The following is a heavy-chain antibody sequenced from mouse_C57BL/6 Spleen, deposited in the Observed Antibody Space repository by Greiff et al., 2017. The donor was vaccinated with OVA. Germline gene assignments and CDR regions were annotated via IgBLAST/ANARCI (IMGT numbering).Heavy chain of an antibody. CDR3: ARRLYDYDDLYYFDY. CDR2: IDPSDSYT. Sequence: QVQLQQPGAELVRPGTSVKLSCKASGYTFTSYWMHWVKQRPGQGLEWIGVIDPSDSYTNYNQKFTGKATLTVDTSYSTAYMQLSSLTSEYSAVYYCARRLYDYDDLYYFDYWGQGTTLTVSS. V-gene: IGHV1-59*01. D-gene: IGHD2-4*01. J-gene: IGHJ2*01. CDR1: GYTFTSYW.